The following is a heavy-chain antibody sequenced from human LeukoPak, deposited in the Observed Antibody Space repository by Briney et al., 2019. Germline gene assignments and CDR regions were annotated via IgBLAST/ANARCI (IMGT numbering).Heavy chain of an antibody. CDR3: ARVAVAGTGGDY. CDR2: ISSSSSYI. CDR1: GFTFSSYS. Sequence: TTGGTLSLSCAASGFTFSSYSMNWVRQAPGKGLEWVSSISSSSSYIYYADSVKGRFTISRDNVKNSLYLQMNSLRAEDTAVYYCARVAVAGTGGDYWGQGTLVAVSS. D-gene: IGHD6-19*01. V-gene: IGHV3-21*01. J-gene: IGHJ4*02.